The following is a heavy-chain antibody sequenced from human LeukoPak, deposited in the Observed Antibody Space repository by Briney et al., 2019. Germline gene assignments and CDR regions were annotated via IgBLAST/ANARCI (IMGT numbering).Heavy chain of an antibody. J-gene: IGHJ4*02. CDR3: ARGLHSSSSPFDY. V-gene: IGHV1-69*05. CDR2: IIPIFGTA. Sequence: ASVKVSCKASGGTFSSYAISWVRQAPGQGLEWMGGIIPIFGTANYAQKFQGRVTITTDESTSTAYMELSSLRSEDTAVYYCARGLHSSSSPFDYWGQGTLVTVSS. D-gene: IGHD6-13*01. CDR1: GGTFSSYA.